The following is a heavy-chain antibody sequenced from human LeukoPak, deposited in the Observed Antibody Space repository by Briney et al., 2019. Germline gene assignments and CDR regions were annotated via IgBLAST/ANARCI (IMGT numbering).Heavy chain of an antibody. J-gene: IGHJ6*02. Sequence: SVKVACQASGVTFSSYAISWVRQAPGQGLEWVGSIIPIFGIANYAQKFQGRVTITADKSTSTAYMELSSLRSEDTAVYYCARDTDTAMERYGMDVWGQGTTVTVSS. D-gene: IGHD5-18*01. CDR1: GVTFSSYA. V-gene: IGHV1-69*04. CDR2: IIPIFGIA. CDR3: ARDTDTAMERYGMDV.